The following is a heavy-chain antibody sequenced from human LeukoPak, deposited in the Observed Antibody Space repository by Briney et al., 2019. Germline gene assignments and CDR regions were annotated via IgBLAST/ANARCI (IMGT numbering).Heavy chain of an antibody. J-gene: IGHJ4*02. V-gene: IGHV3-23*01. Sequence: GGSLRLSCAASGFTLNIYAMNWVRQAPGKGLDWVSSLTGSGRDTYYTDSVKGRFTISRDNSKNTLYLQMNSLRLDDTAVYYCAKIAATDPIDFWGQGTLVTVSS. CDR3: AKIAATDPIDF. CDR1: GFTLNIYA. CDR2: LTGSGRDT. D-gene: IGHD6-13*01.